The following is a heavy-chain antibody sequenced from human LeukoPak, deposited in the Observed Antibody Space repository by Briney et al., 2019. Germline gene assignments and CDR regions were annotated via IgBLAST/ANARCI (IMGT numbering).Heavy chain of an antibody. CDR2: IKSKTDGGTT. V-gene: IGHV3-15*01. CDR3: TTRGGSFSIFDY. D-gene: IGHD1-26*01. Sequence: GGSLRLSCAASGFSFSSYSMNWVRQAPGKGLEWVGRIKSKTDGGTTDYAAPVKGRFTNSRDDSKNTLYLQMNSLKTEDTAVYYCTTRGGSFSIFDYWGQGTLVTVSS. CDR1: GFSFSSYS. J-gene: IGHJ4*02.